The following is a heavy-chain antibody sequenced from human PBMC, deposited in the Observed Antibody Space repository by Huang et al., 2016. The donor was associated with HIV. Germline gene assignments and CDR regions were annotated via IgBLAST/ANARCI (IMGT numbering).Heavy chain of an antibody. Sequence: QVHLQQWGAGLLKSAETLSLTCAVYGGSLSGYYWSWLRQTPGKGLEWIGEINHLGRSNYNPSLRSRVSISMDGSKKQFSLKLRSISDADTAGYFCARDATKNPRGWFDPWGQGTLVTVAS. CDR2: INHLGRS. CDR3: ARDATKNPRGWFDP. J-gene: IGHJ5*02. V-gene: IGHV4-34*02. CDR1: GGSLSGYY. D-gene: IGHD3-10*01.